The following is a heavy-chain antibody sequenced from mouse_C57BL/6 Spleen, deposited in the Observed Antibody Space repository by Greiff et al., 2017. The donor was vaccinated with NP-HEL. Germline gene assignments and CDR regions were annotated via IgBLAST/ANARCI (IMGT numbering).Heavy chain of an antibody. CDR1: GFTFSDYG. CDR3: ARGAWDDGAWFAY. V-gene: IGHV5-17*01. J-gene: IGHJ3*01. CDR2: ISSGSSTI. Sequence: DVMLVESGGGLVKPGGSLKLSCAASGFTFSDYGMHWVRQAPEQGLEWVAYISSGSSTIYYADTVKGRFTISRDNANNTLFLQMASLRSEDTAMYYCARGAWDDGAWFAYWGQGTLVTVSA. D-gene: IGHD4-1*01.